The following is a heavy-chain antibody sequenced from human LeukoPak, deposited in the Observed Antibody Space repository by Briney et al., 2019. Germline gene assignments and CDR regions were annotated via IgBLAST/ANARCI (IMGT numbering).Heavy chain of an antibody. D-gene: IGHD6-25*01. CDR3: TRRQRLTSFDY. CDR1: GFTFSTYS. CDR2: INTDGSSS. J-gene: IGHJ4*02. V-gene: IGHV3-74*01. Sequence: PGGSLRLSCAASGFTFSTYSMNWVRQAPGKGLEWVSRINTDGSSSTYADSVKGRFTISRDNAKDTLYLQMNSLRVEDTAVYYCTRRQRLTSFDYWGQGTLVSVSS.